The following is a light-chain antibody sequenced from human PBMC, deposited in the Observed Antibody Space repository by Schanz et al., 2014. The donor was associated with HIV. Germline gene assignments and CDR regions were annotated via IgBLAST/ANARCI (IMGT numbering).Light chain of an antibody. V-gene: IGLV2-14*01. Sequence: QSALTQPASVSGSPGQSITISCTGTSSDVGTYDYVSWYQQHPGKAPKLMISEVSKRPSGVPDRLSGSKSGNTASLTISGLQAEDEADYYCAAWDVNLNGPVFGGGTKLTVL. CDR3: AAWDVNLNGPV. J-gene: IGLJ2*01. CDR1: SSDVGTYDY. CDR2: EVS.